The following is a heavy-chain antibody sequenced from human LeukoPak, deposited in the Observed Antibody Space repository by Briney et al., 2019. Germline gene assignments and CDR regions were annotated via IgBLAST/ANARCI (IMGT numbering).Heavy chain of an antibody. J-gene: IGHJ4*02. Sequence: GGSLRLSCAASGFTFSSYSMNWVRQAPGKGLEWVSSISSSSSYIYYADSVKGRFTISRDNAKNSLYLQMNSLRAEDTAVYYCARDDGSGSYYCGYWGQGTLVTVSS. CDR2: ISSSSSYI. D-gene: IGHD3-10*01. CDR1: GFTFSSYS. V-gene: IGHV3-21*01. CDR3: ARDDGSGSYYCGY.